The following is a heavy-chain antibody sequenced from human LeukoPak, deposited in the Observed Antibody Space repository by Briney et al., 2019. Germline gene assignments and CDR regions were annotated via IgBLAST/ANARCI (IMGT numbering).Heavy chain of an antibody. D-gene: IGHD6-13*01. V-gene: IGHV1-2*02. CDR1: GYTFTGYY. Sequence: ASVKVSCKASGYTFTGYYMHWVRQAPGQGLEWMGWINPNSGGTNYAQKFQGRVTMTRDTSISTAYMELSRLRSDDTAVYYCAIGTYSSSWNYYYHMDVWGKGTTVTISS. CDR3: AIGTYSSSWNYYYHMDV. J-gene: IGHJ6*03. CDR2: INPNSGGT.